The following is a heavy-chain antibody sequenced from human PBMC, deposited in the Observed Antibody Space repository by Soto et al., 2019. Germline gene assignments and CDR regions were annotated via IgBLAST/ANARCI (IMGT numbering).Heavy chain of an antibody. J-gene: IGHJ4*02. V-gene: IGHV3-23*01. D-gene: IGHD2-2*01. CDR3: AKDSIPAAAHLPLDY. Sequence: EVQLLESGGGLVQPGGSLRLSCAASGFVFSNFAMSWVRQAPGKGLEWVSAITGSGGDTYYADSVKGRFTMSRDNSKTTLYMQTSSLRAAETAVYYCAKDSIPAAAHLPLDYWGQGTLVTVSS. CDR2: ITGSGGDT. CDR1: GFVFSNFA.